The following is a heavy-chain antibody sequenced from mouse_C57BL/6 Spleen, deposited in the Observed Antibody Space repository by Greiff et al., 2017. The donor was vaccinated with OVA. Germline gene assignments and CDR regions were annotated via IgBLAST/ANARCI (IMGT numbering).Heavy chain of an antibody. CDR1: GYSITSGYY. CDR2: ISYDGSN. J-gene: IGHJ2*01. D-gene: IGHD4-1*01. V-gene: IGHV3-6*01. CDR3: ATNWDENYY. Sequence: DVKLQESGPGLVKPSQSLSLTCSVTGYSITSGYYWNWIRQFPGNKLEWMGYISYDGSNNYNPSLENRISITRDTSKNQFFLKLNSVTTEDTATYYCATNWDENYYWGQGTTLTVSS.